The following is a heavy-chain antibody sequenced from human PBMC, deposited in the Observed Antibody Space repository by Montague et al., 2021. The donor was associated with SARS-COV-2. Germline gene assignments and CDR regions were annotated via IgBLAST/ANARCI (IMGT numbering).Heavy chain of an antibody. J-gene: IGHJ4*02. CDR1: GFTFSSYS. V-gene: IGHV3-48*02. CDR3: ARVGRGSTYYYDSGGENAH. CDR2: ISSSSSTI. Sequence: SLRLSCAASGFTFSSYSMNWVRQAPGKGLEWVSYISSSSSTIYYADSVKGRFTISRDNAKNSLYLQMNSLRDEDTAVYYCARVGRGSTYYYDSGGENAHWGQGTLVTVSS. D-gene: IGHD3-22*01.